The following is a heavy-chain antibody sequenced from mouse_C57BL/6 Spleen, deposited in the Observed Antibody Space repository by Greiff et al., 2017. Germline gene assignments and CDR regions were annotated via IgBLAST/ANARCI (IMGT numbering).Heavy chain of an antibody. D-gene: IGHD2-1*01. Sequence: VKLMESGAELVRPGASVTLSCKASGYTFTDYEMHWVKQTPVHGLEWIGAIDPETGGTAYNQKFKGKAILTADKSSSTAYMELRSLTSEDSAVYYCTRVYGNTWFAYWGQGTLVTVSA. CDR3: TRVYGNTWFAY. J-gene: IGHJ3*01. CDR1: GYTFTDYE. CDR2: IDPETGGT. V-gene: IGHV1-15*01.